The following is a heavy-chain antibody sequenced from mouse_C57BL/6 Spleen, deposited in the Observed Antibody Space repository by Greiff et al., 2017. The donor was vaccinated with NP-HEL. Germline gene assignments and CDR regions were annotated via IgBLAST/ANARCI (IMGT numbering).Heavy chain of an antibody. J-gene: IGHJ2*01. D-gene: IGHD1-1*01. CDR1: GFTFSSYA. V-gene: IGHV5-9-1*02. CDR3: TRDNYGSSYYFDY. CDR2: ISSGGDYI. Sequence: EVKLVESGEGLVKPGGSLKLSCAASGFTFSSYAMSWVRQTPEKRLEWVAYISSGGDYIYYADTVKGRFTISRDNARNTLYLQMSSLKSEDTAMYYCTRDNYGSSYYFDYWGQGTTLTVSS.